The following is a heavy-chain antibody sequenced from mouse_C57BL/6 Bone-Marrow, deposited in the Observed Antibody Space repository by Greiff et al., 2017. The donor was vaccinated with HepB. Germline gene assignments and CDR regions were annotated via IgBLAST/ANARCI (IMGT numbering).Heavy chain of an antibody. Sequence: VQLQQSGAELVRPGASVKLSCKASGYTFTDYYINWVKQRPGQGLEWIARFYPGSGNTYYNEKFKGKATLTAEKSSSTAYMQRSSLTSEDSAVYFCARGALLSYAMDYWGQGTSVTVSS. J-gene: IGHJ4*01. D-gene: IGHD2-10*01. CDR3: ARGALLSYAMDY. CDR1: GYTFTDYY. V-gene: IGHV1-76*01. CDR2: FYPGSGNT.